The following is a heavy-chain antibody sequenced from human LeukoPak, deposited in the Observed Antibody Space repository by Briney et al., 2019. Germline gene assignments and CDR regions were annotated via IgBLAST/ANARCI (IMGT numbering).Heavy chain of an antibody. Sequence: ASVKVSCKASGYTFTSYDINWVRQATGQGLEWMGWMNPNSGNTGYAQKFQGRVTITRNTSISTAYMELSSLRSEDTAVYYCARGGWYYDFWSGYYTAAHFDYWGQGTLVTVSS. J-gene: IGHJ4*02. V-gene: IGHV1-8*03. CDR1: GYTFTSYD. D-gene: IGHD3-3*01. CDR2: MNPNSGNT. CDR3: ARGGWYYDFWSGYYTAAHFDY.